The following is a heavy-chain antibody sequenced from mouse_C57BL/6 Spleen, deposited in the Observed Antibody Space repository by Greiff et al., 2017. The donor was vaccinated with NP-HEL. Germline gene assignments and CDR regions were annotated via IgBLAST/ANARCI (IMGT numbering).Heavy chain of an antibody. J-gene: IGHJ3*01. CDR3: ARHPFITTVVEGAWFAY. CDR1: GFTFSSYG. D-gene: IGHD1-1*01. V-gene: IGHV5-6*01. CDR2: ISSGGSYT. Sequence: EVQVVESGGDLVKPGGSLKLSCAASGFTFSSYGMSWVRQTPDKRLEWVATISSGGSYTYYPDSVKGRFTISRDNAKNTLYLQMSSLKSEDTAMYYCARHPFITTVVEGAWFAYWGQGTLVTVSA.